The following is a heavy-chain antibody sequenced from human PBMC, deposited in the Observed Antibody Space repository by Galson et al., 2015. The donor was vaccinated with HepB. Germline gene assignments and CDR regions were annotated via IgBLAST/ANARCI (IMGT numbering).Heavy chain of an antibody. V-gene: IGHV3-49*03. CDR1: GFIFGDYA. J-gene: IGHJ4*02. CDR3: RRHYCSSTSCYQPPFDY. Sequence: SLRLSCAASGFIFGDYAMTWLRQAPGKGLEWLGFIRSRANGGTTEYAASVKGRFTISRDDSKDIAYLQMTSLKTEDTAVYYCRRHYCSSTSCYQPPFDYWGQGTLVTVSS. CDR2: IRSRANGGTT. D-gene: IGHD2-2*01.